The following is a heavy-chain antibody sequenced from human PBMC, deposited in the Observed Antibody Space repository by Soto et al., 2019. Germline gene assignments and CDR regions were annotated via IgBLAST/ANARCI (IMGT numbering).Heavy chain of an antibody. Sequence: PGGSLRLSCAASGFTFSSYAMSWVRQAPGKGLEWVSAISGSGGSTYYADSVKGRFTISRDNSKNTLYPQMNSLRAEDTAVYYCAKWMEQTYYYDSSGYYPAGFDPWGQGTLVTVSS. CDR1: GFTFSSYA. D-gene: IGHD3-22*01. V-gene: IGHV3-23*01. CDR3: AKWMEQTYYYDSSGYYPAGFDP. J-gene: IGHJ5*02. CDR2: ISGSGGST.